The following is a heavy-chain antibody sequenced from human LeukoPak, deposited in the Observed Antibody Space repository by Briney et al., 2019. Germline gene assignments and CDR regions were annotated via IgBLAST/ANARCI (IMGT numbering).Heavy chain of an antibody. D-gene: IGHD7-27*01. V-gene: IGHV4-59*01. CDR1: GGSISSYY. Sequence: SETLSLTCTVSGGSISSYYWSWIRQPPGKGLEWIGYIYYSGSTNYNPSLKSRVTISVDTSKNQFSLKLSSVTAADTAVYYCARDQAPTGGYWYFDLWGRGTFVTVST. CDR3: ARDQAPTGGYWYFDL. CDR2: IYYSGST. J-gene: IGHJ2*01.